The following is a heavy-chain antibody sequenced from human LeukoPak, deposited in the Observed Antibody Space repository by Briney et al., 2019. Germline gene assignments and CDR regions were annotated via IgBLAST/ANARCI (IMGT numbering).Heavy chain of an antibody. D-gene: IGHD1-26*01. J-gene: IGHJ3*02. Sequence: PGGSLRLSCAASGFTFRSYAMSWLREAPGKGLEWVSAISGSGGGTYYADSVKGRFTIFRDNSKNTVYLQMNSLRAEDTAVYYCAGSGSYDRHAFDIWGQGTMVSVSS. CDR1: GFTFRSYA. CDR3: AGSGSYDRHAFDI. CDR2: ISGSGGGT. V-gene: IGHV3-23*01.